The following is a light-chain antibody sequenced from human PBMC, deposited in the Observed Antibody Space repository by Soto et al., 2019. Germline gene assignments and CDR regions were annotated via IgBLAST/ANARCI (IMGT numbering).Light chain of an antibody. CDR1: QDISRW. CDR3: QQLRMYPST. Sequence: DIQMTQSPPTLPASAGDRVTITCRASQDISRWLAWYQQKPGKAPVLLIYKASSLESGVPSRFSGSGSGTEFTLTISSLQPDDFATYYCQQLRMYPSTFGGGTKVDIK. CDR2: KAS. J-gene: IGKJ4*01. V-gene: IGKV1-5*03.